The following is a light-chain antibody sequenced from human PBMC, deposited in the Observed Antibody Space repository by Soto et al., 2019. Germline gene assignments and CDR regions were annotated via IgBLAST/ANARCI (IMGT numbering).Light chain of an antibody. V-gene: IGKV1-9*01. CDR2: AAS. CDR1: QGISSY. Sequence: IALTQSPSSVSASVGDRATITCRASQGISSYLAWYQQKPGKAPKLLIYAASTLPSGVPSRFSGSGSGTDFTLPISSLQPEDFAAYYCQQLNSYPLTFGHGTKVDIK. CDR3: QQLNSYPLT. J-gene: IGKJ3*01.